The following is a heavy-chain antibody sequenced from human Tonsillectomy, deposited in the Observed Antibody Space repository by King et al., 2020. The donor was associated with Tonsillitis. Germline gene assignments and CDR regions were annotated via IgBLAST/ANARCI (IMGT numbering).Heavy chain of an antibody. CDR3: AKSSSSTSPRYYGMDV. CDR2: ISGSGGST. CDR1: GFTFSSYA. Sequence: VQLVESGGGLVQPGGSLRLSCAASGFTFSSYAMSWVRQAPGKGLEGVAAISGSGGSTYYADSVKGRFTISRDNSKNTLYLEMNSLRAEDTAVYYCAKSSSSTSPRYYGMDVWGQGTTVTVSS. D-gene: IGHD2-2*01. J-gene: IGHJ6*02. V-gene: IGHV3-23*04.